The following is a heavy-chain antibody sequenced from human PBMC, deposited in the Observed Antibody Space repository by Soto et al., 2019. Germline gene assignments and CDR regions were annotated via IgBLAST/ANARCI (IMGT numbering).Heavy chain of an antibody. CDR3: ATFEYSSSSFGN. D-gene: IGHD6-6*01. CDR2: VGSRNSDT. Sequence: PWGSLSLSCTATGFPFRSYSMNWVRQATGKGLDWVSYVGSRNSDTSYADSVKGRFTISRENSKNTLYLQMNSLRAEDTAVYYCATFEYSSSSFGNWGQGTLVTVSS. V-gene: IGHV3-21*01. CDR1: GFPFRSYS. J-gene: IGHJ4*02.